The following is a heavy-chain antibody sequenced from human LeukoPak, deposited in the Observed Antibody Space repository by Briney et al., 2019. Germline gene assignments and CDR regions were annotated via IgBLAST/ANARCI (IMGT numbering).Heavy chain of an antibody. Sequence: PSETLSLTCTVSGGSISSGGYFWSWIRQHPGKGLEWIGYIYYSGSTYYNPSLKSQVSISVDTSKSQFSLKLSSVTAADTAVYYWARFIGGGQAAAFDYWGQGTLVTVSS. J-gene: IGHJ4*02. V-gene: IGHV4-31*01. D-gene: IGHD6-13*01. CDR3: ARFIGGGQAAAFDY. CDR1: GGSISSGGYF. CDR2: IYYSGST.